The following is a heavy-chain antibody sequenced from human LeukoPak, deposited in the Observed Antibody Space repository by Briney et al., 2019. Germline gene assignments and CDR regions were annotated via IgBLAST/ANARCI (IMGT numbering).Heavy chain of an antibody. CDR3: ARGVVEAGLES. CDR2: INPNSGDT. D-gene: IGHD6-13*01. V-gene: IGHV1-2*02. J-gene: IGHJ4*02. CDR1: GYTFTSYH. Sequence: ASVKVSCKASGYTFTSYHMHWVRQAPGQGLEWMGWINPNSGDTNYAQKFQGRVTMTRDTSISTAYMDLSRLRSDDTAVYYCARGVVEAGLESWGQGTLVTVSS.